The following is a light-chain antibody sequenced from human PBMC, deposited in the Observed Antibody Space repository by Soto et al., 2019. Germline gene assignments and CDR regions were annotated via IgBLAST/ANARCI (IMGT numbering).Light chain of an antibody. CDR2: DAS. CDR3: QQYNNWPPIT. CDR1: QSVTTY. J-gene: IGKJ5*01. Sequence: EIVLTQSPATLSLSPGERANISCRASQSVTTYLAWYQQKPGQAPRLLIYDASDRATGIPARFSGSGSGTDFTLTIRSLEPEDFAVYYCQQYNNWPPITFGQGTRREIK. V-gene: IGKV3-11*01.